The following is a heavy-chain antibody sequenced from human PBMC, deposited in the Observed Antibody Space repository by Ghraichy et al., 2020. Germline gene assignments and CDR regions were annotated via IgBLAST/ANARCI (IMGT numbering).Heavy chain of an antibody. CDR2: IKSKIDGGTT. CDR1: GFTFSNAW. V-gene: IGHV3-15*01. CDR3: TTSIVGALDAFDI. J-gene: IGHJ3*02. D-gene: IGHD1-26*01. Sequence: GGSLRLSCAASGFTFSNAWMSWVRQAPGKGLEWVGRIKSKIDGGTTDYAAPVKGRFTISRDDSKNTLYLQMNSLKTEDTAVYYCTTSIVGALDAFDIWGQGTMVTVSS.